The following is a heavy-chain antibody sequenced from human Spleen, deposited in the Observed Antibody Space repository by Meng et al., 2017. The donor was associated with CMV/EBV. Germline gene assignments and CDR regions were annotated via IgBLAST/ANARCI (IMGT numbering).Heavy chain of an antibody. Sequence: NNYMNWVRQAPGKGLEWVSLIYSGGVTHYANSVRGRFTISRDSSKNTLYLQMNSLRPEDTAVYYCARGEGVLAYCGGDCYPPFDYWGQGTLVTVSS. CDR3: ARGEGVLAYCGGDCYPPFDY. J-gene: IGHJ4*02. CDR1: NNY. D-gene: IGHD2-21*02. V-gene: IGHV3-66*02. CDR2: IYSGGVT.